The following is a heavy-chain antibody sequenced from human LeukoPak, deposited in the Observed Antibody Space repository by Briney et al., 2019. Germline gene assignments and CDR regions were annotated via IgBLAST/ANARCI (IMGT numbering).Heavy chain of an antibody. CDR1: GLAFSNYA. CDR3: AKDYRGSGEVGETGPLDY. CDR2: IDQSGGHI. V-gene: IGHV3-23*01. D-gene: IGHD1-14*01. Sequence: GGSLRLSCTASGLAFSNYAMSWVRQAPAKGLEWVSGIDQSGGHIHYADSVKGRFTISRDNSKNTLHLQMSSLRAEDTAVYYCAKDYRGSGEVGETGPLDYWGQGTLVTVSS. J-gene: IGHJ4*02.